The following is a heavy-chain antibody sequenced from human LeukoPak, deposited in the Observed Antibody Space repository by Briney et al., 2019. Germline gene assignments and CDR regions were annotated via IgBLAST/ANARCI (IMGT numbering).Heavy chain of an antibody. Sequence: SVKVSCEASGGTFSSYAISWVRQAPGQGLEWMGRIIPIFGIANYAQKFQGRVTITADKSTSTAYMELSSLRSEDTAVYYCARGGYSSGWYTHYYYGMDVWGQGTTVTVSS. CDR2: IIPIFGIA. D-gene: IGHD6-19*01. CDR1: GGTFSSYA. V-gene: IGHV1-69*04. J-gene: IGHJ6*02. CDR3: ARGGYSSGWYTHYYYGMDV.